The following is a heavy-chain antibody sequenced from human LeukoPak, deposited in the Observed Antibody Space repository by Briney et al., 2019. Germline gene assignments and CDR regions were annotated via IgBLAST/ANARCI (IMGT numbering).Heavy chain of an antibody. V-gene: IGHV3-30*03. Sequence: GRSLRLSCAASGFTFSSYGMHWVRQAPGKGLEWVAVISYDGSNKYYADSVKGRFTISRDNSKNTLYLQMNSLRAEDTAVYYCASQPRGSPNGGAFDYWGQGTLVTVSS. J-gene: IGHJ4*02. CDR3: ASQPRGSPNGGAFDY. CDR1: GFTFSSYG. D-gene: IGHD1-26*01. CDR2: ISYDGSNK.